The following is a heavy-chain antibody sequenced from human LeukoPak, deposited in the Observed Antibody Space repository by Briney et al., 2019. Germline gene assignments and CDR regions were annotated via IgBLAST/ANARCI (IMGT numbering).Heavy chain of an antibody. Sequence: PGGSLGLSCAASGFTFSSYWMSWVRQAPGKGLEWVANIKQDGSEKCYVDSVKGRFTISRDNAKNSLYLQMNSLRAEDTAVYYCAREEQWLVTHFDYWGQGTLVTVSS. CDR2: IKQDGSEK. J-gene: IGHJ4*02. CDR3: AREEQWLVTHFDY. D-gene: IGHD6-19*01. CDR1: GFTFSSYW. V-gene: IGHV3-7*01.